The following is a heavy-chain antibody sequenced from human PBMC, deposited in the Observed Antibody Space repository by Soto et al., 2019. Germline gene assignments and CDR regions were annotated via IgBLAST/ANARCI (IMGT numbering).Heavy chain of an antibody. V-gene: IGHV4-59*01. CDR3: ARSAPLVAATTHHNSGMDV. Sequence: SETLSLTCFASAGAISSYYWTWIRQPPGKGLEWLGYIFYSWSTNYNPSLKSRATISVVSSENSVSLKLNSVTAADLAAYYCARSAPLVAATTHHNSGMDVWGPGATQAVSS. D-gene: IGHD2-15*01. CDR1: AGAISSYY. J-gene: IGHJ6*02. CDR2: IFYSWST.